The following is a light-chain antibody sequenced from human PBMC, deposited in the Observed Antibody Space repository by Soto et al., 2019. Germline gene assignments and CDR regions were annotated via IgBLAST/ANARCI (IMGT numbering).Light chain of an antibody. Sequence: EIVLTQSPAALSLSPGDRATLSCRASQSVDSYLGWYQQRPGQAPRLLIYDAFNMATGIPARFSGSGSGTDFTLTICSLEPEDFADYYCQQRSDWPSTFGGGNKVEIK. CDR1: QSVDSY. CDR2: DAF. CDR3: QQRSDWPST. V-gene: IGKV3-11*01. J-gene: IGKJ4*01.